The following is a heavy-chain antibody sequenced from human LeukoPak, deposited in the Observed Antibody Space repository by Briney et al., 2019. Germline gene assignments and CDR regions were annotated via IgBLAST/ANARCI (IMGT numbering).Heavy chain of an antibody. D-gene: IGHD3-10*01. V-gene: IGHV1-18*01. CDR1: GYTFTNYG. Sequence: ASVKVSCKASGYTFTNYGISWVRQAPGQGPEWMGWISTYNGNTNYAQKLQDRVTMTTDTSTSTAYMELRSLRSDDTAVYYCARGRLWFGELTANWFDPWGQGTLVTVSS. CDR3: ARGRLWFGELTANWFDP. CDR2: ISTYNGNT. J-gene: IGHJ5*02.